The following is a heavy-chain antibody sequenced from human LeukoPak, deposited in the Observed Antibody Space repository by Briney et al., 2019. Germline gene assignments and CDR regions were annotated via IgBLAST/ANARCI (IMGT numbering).Heavy chain of an antibody. CDR2: ISYDGSNK. CDR3: ARTPGGCSGGSCYSGSFDY. Sequence: GGSLRLSCAASGFTFSSYAMHWVRQAPGKGLEWVAVISYDGSNKYYADSVKGRFTISRDNSKNTLYLQMNSLRAEDTAVYYCARTPGGCSGGSCYSGSFDYWGQGTLVTVSS. J-gene: IGHJ4*02. V-gene: IGHV3-30-3*01. CDR1: GFTFSSYA. D-gene: IGHD2-15*01.